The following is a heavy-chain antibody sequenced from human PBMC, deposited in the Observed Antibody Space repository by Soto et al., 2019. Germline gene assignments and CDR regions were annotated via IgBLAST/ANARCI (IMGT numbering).Heavy chain of an antibody. V-gene: IGHV4-34*01. Sequence: SETLSLTCAVYGGSFSGYYWTWIRQPPGKGLEWIGEVNQSGSTNYNLSLKSRVTISVDTSKNQFSLKLSSVTAADTAVYYCARGPRTAYDSSGYYYFRYFQHWGQGTLVPVSS. D-gene: IGHD3-22*01. CDR3: ARGPRTAYDSSGYYYFRYFQH. CDR1: GGSFSGYY. J-gene: IGHJ1*01. CDR2: VNQSGST.